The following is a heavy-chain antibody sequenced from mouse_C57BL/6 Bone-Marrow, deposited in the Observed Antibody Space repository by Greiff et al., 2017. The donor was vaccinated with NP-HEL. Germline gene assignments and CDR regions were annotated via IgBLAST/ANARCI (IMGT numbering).Heavy chain of an antibody. V-gene: IGHV8-12*01. CDR3: ARQLRRRDYYAMDY. Sequence: QVTLKVCGPGILQSSQTLSLTCSFSGFSLSTSGMGVSWIRQPSGKGLERLAHIYWDDDKRYNPYLKSRLTISKDTSRNQVILKITSVDTADTATYYRARQLRRRDYYAMDYWGQGTSVTVSS. CDR2: IYWDDDK. CDR1: GFSLSTSGMG. J-gene: IGHJ4*01. D-gene: IGHD3-2*02.